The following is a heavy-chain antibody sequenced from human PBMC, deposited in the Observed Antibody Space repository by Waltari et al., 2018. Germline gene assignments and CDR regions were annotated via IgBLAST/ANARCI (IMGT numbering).Heavy chain of an antibody. CDR3: ARDSGSYADAFDI. CDR1: GFTFSSYS. D-gene: IGHD1-26*01. Sequence: EVQLVESGGGLVKPGGSLRLSCAASGFTFSSYSMNWVRQAPGKGLEWVSSISISSSYIYYADSVKGRFTISRDNAKNSLYLQMNSLRAEDTAVYYCARDSGSYADAFDIWGQGTMVTVSS. CDR2: ISISSSYI. J-gene: IGHJ3*02. V-gene: IGHV3-21*01.